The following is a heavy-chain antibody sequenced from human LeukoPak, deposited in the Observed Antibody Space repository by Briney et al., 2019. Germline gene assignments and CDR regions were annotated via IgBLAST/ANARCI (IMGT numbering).Heavy chain of an antibody. CDR3: AKDQTPDYCSGGSCYGIFDY. Sequence: GGSLRLSCAASGFTFSSYAMSWVRQAPGKGLEWVSAISGSGGSTYYADSVKGRFTISRDNSKNTLYLQMNSLRAEGTAVYYCAKDQTPDYCSGGSCYGIFDYWGQGTLVTVSS. D-gene: IGHD2-15*01. CDR1: GFTFSSYA. CDR2: ISGSGGST. V-gene: IGHV3-23*01. J-gene: IGHJ4*02.